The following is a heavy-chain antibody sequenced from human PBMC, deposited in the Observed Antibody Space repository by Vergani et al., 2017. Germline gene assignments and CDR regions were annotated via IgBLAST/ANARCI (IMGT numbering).Heavy chain of an antibody. V-gene: IGHV3-21*01. D-gene: IGHD6-19*01. CDR2: ISSSSSYI. CDR1: GFTFSSYS. CDR3: AKDPGEAVAGAP. J-gene: IGHJ5*02. Sequence: EVQLVESGGGLVKPGGSLRLSCAASGFTFSSYSMNWVRQAPGKGLEWVSSISSSSSYIYYADSVKGRFTISRDNSKNTLYLQMNSLRAEDTAVYYCAKDPGEAVAGAPWGQGTLVTVSS.